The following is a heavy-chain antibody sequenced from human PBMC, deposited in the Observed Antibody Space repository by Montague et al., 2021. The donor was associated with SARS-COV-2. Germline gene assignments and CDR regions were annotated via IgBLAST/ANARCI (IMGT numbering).Heavy chain of an antibody. V-gene: IGHV4-39*01. D-gene: IGHD3-3*01. CDR2: KYTSGST. CDR1: GASISSRSYY. Sequence: SETLSLTCTVSGASISSRSYYWGWIRQPPGKGLEWIGFKYTSGSTNYNPTLKSRVTISVDTSKNQFSLKLSSVTAADTAGYYCATVPSRSTIFGVVQGYYFDDWGQGTLVTVSS. CDR3: ATVPSRSTIFGVVQGYYFDD. J-gene: IGHJ4*02.